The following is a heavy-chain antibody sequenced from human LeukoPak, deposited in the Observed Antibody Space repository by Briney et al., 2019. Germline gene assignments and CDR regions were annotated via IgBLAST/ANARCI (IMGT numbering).Heavy chain of an antibody. J-gene: IGHJ5*02. Sequence: ETLSLTCAVYGGSFSGYYWSWIRQPPGKGLEWVANIKQDGSEKYYVDSVKGRFTISRDNAKNSLYLQMNSLRAEDTAVYYCARVVATIKGINWFDPWGQGTLVTVSS. CDR1: GGSFSGYY. D-gene: IGHD5-12*01. V-gene: IGHV3-7*01. CDR3: ARVVATIKGINWFDP. CDR2: IKQDGSEK.